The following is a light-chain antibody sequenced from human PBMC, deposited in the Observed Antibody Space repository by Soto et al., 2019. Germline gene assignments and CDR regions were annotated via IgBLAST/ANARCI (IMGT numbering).Light chain of an antibody. Sequence: DLQLTQSPTFLSASVGDRVTITCRASQDISSYLAWYQQKPGKAPKLLISVASTLQSGVPSRFSGSGSGTEFTLTISSLQPEDFATYYCQQLNSYPQFGPGTKVEIK. CDR2: VAS. CDR1: QDISSY. J-gene: IGKJ1*01. V-gene: IGKV1-9*01. CDR3: QQLNSYPQ.